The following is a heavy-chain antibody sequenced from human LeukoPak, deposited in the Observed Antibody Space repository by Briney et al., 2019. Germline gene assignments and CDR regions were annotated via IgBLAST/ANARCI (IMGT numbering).Heavy chain of an antibody. J-gene: IGHJ6*03. Sequence: ASVKVSCKASGYTFTGYYMHWVRQAPGQGLEWMGWINPNSGGTNYAQKFQGRVTITADKSTSTAYMELSSLRSEDTAVYYCARAWAYYYDSSGYYYNYYYYMDVWGKGTTVTVSS. CDR3: ARAWAYYYDSSGYYYNYYYYMDV. V-gene: IGHV1-2*02. CDR2: INPNSGGT. D-gene: IGHD3-22*01. CDR1: GYTFTGYY.